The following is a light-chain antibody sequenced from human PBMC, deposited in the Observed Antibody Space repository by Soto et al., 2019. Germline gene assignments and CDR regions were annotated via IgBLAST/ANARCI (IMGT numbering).Light chain of an antibody. Sequence: QSALTQPRSVSGSPGQSVTISCTGTGSDVGGYDFVSWYQQHPGKAPKLMISDVSKRPSGVPDRFSGSKSGNTASLTISGHQAEDEADYYCCSYAGDLALFGGGTK. V-gene: IGLV2-11*01. J-gene: IGLJ2*01. CDR3: CSYAGDLAL. CDR1: GSDVGGYDF. CDR2: DVS.